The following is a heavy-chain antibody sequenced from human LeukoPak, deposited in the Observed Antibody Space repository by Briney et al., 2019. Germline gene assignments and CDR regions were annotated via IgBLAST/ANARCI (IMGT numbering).Heavy chain of an antibody. V-gene: IGHV3-15*01. CDR3: TWMATIFTVDY. Sequence: GESLRLSCVLSGLTFGDAWMSWVRQAPGKGLEWVGRIRNDRITDYAAPVQGRFSISRDNSKNTFYLQMNSLRTEDTGMYFCTWMATIFTVDYWGQGTLVTVSS. J-gene: IGHJ4*02. CDR1: GLTFGDAW. D-gene: IGHD5-12*01. CDR2: IRNDRIT.